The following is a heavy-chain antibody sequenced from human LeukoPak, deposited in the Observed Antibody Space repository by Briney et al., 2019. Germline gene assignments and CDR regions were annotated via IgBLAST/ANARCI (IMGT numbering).Heavy chain of an antibody. Sequence: SETLSLTCTVSGGSISSGSYYWSWIRQPAGKGLEWIGRIYTSGSTNYNPSLKSRVTISVDTSKNQFSLKLSSVTAADTAVYYCVRGDGYNLDYWGQGTLVTVSS. CDR1: GGSISSGSYY. D-gene: IGHD5-24*01. J-gene: IGHJ4*02. CDR2: IYTSGST. CDR3: VRGDGYNLDY. V-gene: IGHV4-61*02.